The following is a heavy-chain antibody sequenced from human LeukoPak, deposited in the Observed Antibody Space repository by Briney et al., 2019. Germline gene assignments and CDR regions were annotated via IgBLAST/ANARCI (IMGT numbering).Heavy chain of an antibody. CDR1: GFIFVDYG. V-gene: IGHV3-49*04. Sequence: PGGSLRLSCTGSGFIFVDYGMSWVRQAPGKGLEYLGFIRSEAYGGTAEYAASVKGRFTISRDDSQSIVYLQMNSLKIEDTAVYYCTREGGWDNYWGQGILVTVSS. CDR3: TREGGWDNY. J-gene: IGHJ4*02. CDR2: IRSEAYGGTA. D-gene: IGHD1-26*01.